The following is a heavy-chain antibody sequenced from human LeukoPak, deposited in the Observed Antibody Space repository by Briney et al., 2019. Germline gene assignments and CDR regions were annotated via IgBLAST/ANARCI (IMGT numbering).Heavy chain of an antibody. Sequence: QSGGSLRLSCAASGFTFRNYGMDWVRQAPGKGLEWVAVISYDGSNKYYADSVKGRFTISRDNSRNTLYLQMNSLRPEDTAVYYCARDLYDSSESAFDIWGQGTMVTVSS. J-gene: IGHJ3*02. V-gene: IGHV3-30*03. CDR2: ISYDGSNK. CDR1: GFTFRNYG. D-gene: IGHD3-22*01. CDR3: ARDLYDSSESAFDI.